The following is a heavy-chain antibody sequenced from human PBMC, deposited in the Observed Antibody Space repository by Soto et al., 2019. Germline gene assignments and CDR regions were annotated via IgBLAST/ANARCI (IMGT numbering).Heavy chain of an antibody. CDR2: ISYDGSNK. CDR1: GFTFSSYG. D-gene: IGHD3-3*01. V-gene: IGHV3-30*03. J-gene: IGHJ6*03. Sequence: QVQLVESGGGVVQPGRSLRLSCAASGFTFSSYGMHWVRQAPGKGLEWVAVISYDGSNKYYADSVKGRFTISRDNSKNTLYLQMNSLRAEDTAVYYCATLSGDFWSGYDYYYMDVWGKGTTVNVSS. CDR3: ATLSGDFWSGYDYYYMDV.